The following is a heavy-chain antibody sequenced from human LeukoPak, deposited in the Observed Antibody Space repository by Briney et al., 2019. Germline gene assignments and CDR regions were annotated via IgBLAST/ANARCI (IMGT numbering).Heavy chain of an antibody. CDR2: ISGDGGST. CDR3: AKDRYCSSTRCFAPVDY. D-gene: IGHD2-2*01. CDR1: GFTFDDYA. Sequence: PGGSLRLSCAASGFTFDDYAMHWVRQAPGKGLEWVSLISGDGGSTNYADSVKGRFTISRDNSKNSLYLQMDSLRTEDTAFYYCAKDRYCSSTRCFAPVDYWGQGALVTVYS. J-gene: IGHJ4*02. V-gene: IGHV3-43*02.